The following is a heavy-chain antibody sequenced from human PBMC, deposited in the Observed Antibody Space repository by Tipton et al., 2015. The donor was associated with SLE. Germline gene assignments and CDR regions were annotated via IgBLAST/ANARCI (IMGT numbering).Heavy chain of an antibody. CDR3: ARPIDYSSSWTDAFDI. CDR1: GGSISSYY. V-gene: IGHV4-59*01. Sequence: TLSLTCTVSGGSISSYYWSWIRQPPGKGLEWIGYIYYSGSTNYNPSLKSRVTISVDTSKNQFSLKLSSVTAADTAVYYCARPIDYSSSWTDAFDIWGQGTMVTVSS. J-gene: IGHJ3*02. CDR2: IYYSGST. D-gene: IGHD6-13*01.